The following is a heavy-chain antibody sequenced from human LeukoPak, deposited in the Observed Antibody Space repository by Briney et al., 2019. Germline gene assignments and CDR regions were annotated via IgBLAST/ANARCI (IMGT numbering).Heavy chain of an antibody. CDR2: ISYDGSNK. V-gene: IGHV3-30*04. Sequence: GGSLRLSCAASGFTFSSYAMHWVRQAPGKGLEWVAVISYDGSNKYYADSVKGRFTISRDNSKNTLYLQMNSLRAEDTAIYYCVESGKSICGFSAPDYWGQGTLVTVSS. CDR1: GFTFSSYA. D-gene: IGHD2-21*01. CDR3: VESGKSICGFSAPDY. J-gene: IGHJ4*02.